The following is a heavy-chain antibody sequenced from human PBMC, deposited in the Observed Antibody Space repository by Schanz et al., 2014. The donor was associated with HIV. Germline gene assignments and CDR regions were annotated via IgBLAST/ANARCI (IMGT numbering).Heavy chain of an antibody. CDR1: GFMFDDCA. J-gene: IGHJ6*02. CDR3: AKDGPTMTPGYYYGMDV. D-gene: IGHD4-17*01. CDR2: INWNSGSI. Sequence: EVQLVESGGGLVQPGKSLKLSCVASGFMFDDCAMHWVRQAPGKGLEWVSGINWNSGSIGYADSVKGRFTISRDNSKSTLYLQMNSLRAEDTAVYYCAKDGPTMTPGYYYGMDVWGQGTSVTVSS. V-gene: IGHV3-9*01.